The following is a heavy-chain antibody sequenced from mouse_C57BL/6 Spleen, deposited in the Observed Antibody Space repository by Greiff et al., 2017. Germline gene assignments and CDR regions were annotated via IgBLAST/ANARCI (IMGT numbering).Heavy chain of an antibody. D-gene: IGHD2-10*02. CDR3: ARSGYGNYGAMDY. Sequence: VQLQQSGAELVRPGASVQLSCKASGYTFTDYYINWVKQRPGQGLEWIARIYPGSGNTYYNEKFKGKATLTAEKSSSTAYMQLSSLTSEDSAVYCGARSGYGNYGAMDYWGQGTSVTVAS. CDR1: GYTFTDYY. J-gene: IGHJ4*01. V-gene: IGHV1-76*01. CDR2: IYPGSGNT.